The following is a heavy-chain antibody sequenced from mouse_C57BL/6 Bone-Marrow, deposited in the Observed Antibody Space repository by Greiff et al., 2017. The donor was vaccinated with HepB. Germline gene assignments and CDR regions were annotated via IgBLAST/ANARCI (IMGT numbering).Heavy chain of an antibody. Sequence: EVNVVESGGGLVQPGESLKLSCESNEYEFPSHDMSWVRKTPEKRLELVAAINSDGGSTYYPDTMERRFIISRDNTKKTMYLQMSSVRSEDTALYYCASLYYGNAMDYWGQGTSVTVSS. CDR3: ASLYYGNAMDY. CDR1: EYEFPSHD. J-gene: IGHJ4*01. V-gene: IGHV5-2*01. D-gene: IGHD2-1*01. CDR2: INSDGGST.